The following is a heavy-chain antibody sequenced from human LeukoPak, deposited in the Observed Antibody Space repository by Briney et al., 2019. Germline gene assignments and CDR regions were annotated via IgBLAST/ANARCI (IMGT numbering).Heavy chain of an antibody. V-gene: IGHV4-59*08. CDR1: GGSISSYY. J-gene: IGHJ5*02. CDR3: ARNPLYAGKSWFDP. CDR2: IDYSGST. D-gene: IGHD2-2*01. Sequence: SETLSLTCTVSGGSISSYYWSWIRQPPGKGLEWIGYIDYSGSTNYNPSLKSRVTISRDTSKNQFSLKLSSVTAADTAVYYCARNPLYAGKSWFDPWGQGTLVTVSS.